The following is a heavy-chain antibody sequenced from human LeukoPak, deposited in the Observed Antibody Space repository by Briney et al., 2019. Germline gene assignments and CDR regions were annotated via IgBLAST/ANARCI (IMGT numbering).Heavy chain of an antibody. CDR3: ARQNNWNDWFDP. Sequence: SETLSLTCTVSGGSISGYYWSWIRQPPGKGLQWMGYIYYSGSTNYNPSLKSRVTISVDTSKNQFSLKLSSVTAADTAVYYCARQNNWNDWFDPCGQGTLVTVSS. V-gene: IGHV4-59*08. J-gene: IGHJ5*02. D-gene: IGHD1-1*01. CDR2: IYYSGST. CDR1: GGSISGYY.